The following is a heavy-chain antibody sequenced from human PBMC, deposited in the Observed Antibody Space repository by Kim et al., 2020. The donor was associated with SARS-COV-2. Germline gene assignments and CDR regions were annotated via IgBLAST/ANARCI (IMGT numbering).Heavy chain of an antibody. V-gene: IGHV3-23*01. J-gene: IGHJ6*02. CDR2: ISGSGGST. Sequence: GGSLRLSCAASGFTFSSYAMSWVRQAPGKGLEWVSAISGSGGSTYYADSVKGRFTISRDNSKNTLYLQMNSLRAEDTAVYYCAKTGRGGSDELPPNYYYYGMDVWGQGTTVTVSS. D-gene: IGHD1-26*01. CDR3: AKTGRGGSDELPPNYYYYGMDV. CDR1: GFTFSSYA.